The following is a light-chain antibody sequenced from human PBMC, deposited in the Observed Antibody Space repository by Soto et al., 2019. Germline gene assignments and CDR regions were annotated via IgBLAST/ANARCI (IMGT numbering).Light chain of an antibody. J-gene: IGKJ1*01. V-gene: IGKV3-15*01. CDR2: DAS. Sequence: EIVMTQSPATLSVSPGERATLSCRASQSVTSNLAWYQQKPGQAPRLLIYDASTRATGIPARFSGSGSGTEFTLTISSLQSEDFAVYYSQRYNNWPPTFGQGTKVEIK. CDR3: QRYNNWPPT. CDR1: QSVTSN.